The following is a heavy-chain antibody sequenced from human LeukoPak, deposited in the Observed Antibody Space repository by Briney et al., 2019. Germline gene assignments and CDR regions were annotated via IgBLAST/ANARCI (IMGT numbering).Heavy chain of an antibody. Sequence: GGSLRLSCAASGFTFSRYWMHWVRQAAGKGLVWVSRINTDGSTRSSADSVKGRFTISRDNAKNTVYLQMDSLRPEDTAGYYCVRADGRSYGLFDSWGQGTLVTVSS. CDR2: INTDGSTR. CDR3: VRADGRSYGLFDS. V-gene: IGHV3-74*01. J-gene: IGHJ4*02. D-gene: IGHD5-18*01. CDR1: GFTFSRYW.